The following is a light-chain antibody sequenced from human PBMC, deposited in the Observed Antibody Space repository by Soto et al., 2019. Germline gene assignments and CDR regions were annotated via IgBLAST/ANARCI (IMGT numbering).Light chain of an antibody. V-gene: IGKV3-20*01. CDR2: GAS. J-gene: IGKJ2*01. Sequence: EIVLTQSPGTLSLSPGERATLSCRASQSVSSSYLAWYQQKPGQAPRLLIYGASSRATGIPDRFSGSGSGTDFTLTINRLEPEDFAVYYCQQYGSPPGTFGQGTKLEIK. CDR3: QQYGSPPGT. CDR1: QSVSSSY.